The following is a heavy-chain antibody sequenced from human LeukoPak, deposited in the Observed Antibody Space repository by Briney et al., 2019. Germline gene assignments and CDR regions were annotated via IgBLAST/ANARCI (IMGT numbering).Heavy chain of an antibody. J-gene: IGHJ4*02. D-gene: IGHD6-13*01. Sequence: GGSLRLSCEASGFTFNDYGMHWVRQAPGKGLEWVSTISWNSGSVGYVDSVKGRFTISRDNAKKTLYLQMNSLRAEDTALYYCAKDYGYSSSWYDYWGQGALVTVSS. CDR3: AKDYGYSSSWYDY. V-gene: IGHV3-9*01. CDR2: ISWNSGSV. CDR1: GFTFNDYG.